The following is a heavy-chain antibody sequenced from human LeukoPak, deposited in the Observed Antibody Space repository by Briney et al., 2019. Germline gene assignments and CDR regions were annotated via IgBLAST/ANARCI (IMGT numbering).Heavy chain of an antibody. V-gene: IGHV1-8*03. CDR1: GYTFTSYD. CDR3: ARVGIGYYDSSGYYNYAFDI. J-gene: IGHJ3*02. Sequence: ASVKVSCKASGYTFTSYDINWVRQATGQGLEWMGWMNPNSGNTGYAQKFQGRVTITRNTSISTAYMELSSLRSEDTAVYYCARVGIGYYDSSGYYNYAFDIWGQGTMVTVSS. D-gene: IGHD3-22*01. CDR2: MNPNSGNT.